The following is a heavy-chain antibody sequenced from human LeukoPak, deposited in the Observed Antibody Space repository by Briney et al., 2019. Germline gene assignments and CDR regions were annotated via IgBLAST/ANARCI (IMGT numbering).Heavy chain of an antibody. V-gene: IGHV7-4-1*02. J-gene: IGHJ6*03. CDR3: ARLVKDYYYYMDV. CDR2: INTNTGNP. D-gene: IGHD1-26*01. CDR1: GYTFTSYA. Sequence: ASVKVSCKASGYTFTSYAMNWVGQAPGQGLEWMGWINTNTGNPTYAQGFTGRFVFSLDTSVSTAYLQISSLKAEDTAVYYCARLVKDYYYYMDVWGKGTTVTVSS.